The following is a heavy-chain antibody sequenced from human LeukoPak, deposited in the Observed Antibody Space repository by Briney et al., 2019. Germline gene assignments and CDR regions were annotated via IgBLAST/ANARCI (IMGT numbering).Heavy chain of an antibody. V-gene: IGHV4-59*01. CDR3: ARRIGFYSSGPDY. D-gene: IGHD6-19*01. CDR1: GGSISSYY. J-gene: IGHJ4*02. CDR2: IYYSGST. Sequence: SETLSLTCTVSGGSISSYYWSWIRQPPGKGLEWIGYIYYSGSTNYNPSLKSRVTISVDTSKNQFSLKLSSVTAADTAVYYCARRIGFYSSGPDYWGQGTLVTVSS.